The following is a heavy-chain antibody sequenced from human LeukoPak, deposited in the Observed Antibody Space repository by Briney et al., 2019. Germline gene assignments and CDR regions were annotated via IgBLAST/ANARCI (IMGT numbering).Heavy chain of an antibody. CDR2: IYYSGST. J-gene: IGHJ4*02. CDR3: ARSPPQKLERRVFDY. Sequence: SETLSLTCTVSGGSISSYYWSWIRQPPGKGLEWIGYIYYSGSTNYNPSLKSRVTISVDTSKNQFSLKLSSVTAADTAVYYCARSPPQKLERRVFDYWGQGTLVTVSS. CDR1: GGSISSYY. D-gene: IGHD1-1*01. V-gene: IGHV4-59*12.